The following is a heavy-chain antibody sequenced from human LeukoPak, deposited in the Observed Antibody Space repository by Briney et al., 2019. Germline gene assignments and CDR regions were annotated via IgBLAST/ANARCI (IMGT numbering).Heavy chain of an antibody. CDR1: GYTFTNDA. J-gene: IGHJ4*02. D-gene: IGHD2-15*01. CDR3: ARESPCSGDGCHARLDY. CDR2: VNAGNGNT. Sequence: ASVKVSCKASGYTFTNDAIHWVRQAPGQTLEWMGWVNAGNGNTKYSQKFQGRVTISRDTSASTAYMELNSPKVEDTAVYYCARESPCSGDGCHARLDYWGQGTLVTVSS. V-gene: IGHV1-3*01.